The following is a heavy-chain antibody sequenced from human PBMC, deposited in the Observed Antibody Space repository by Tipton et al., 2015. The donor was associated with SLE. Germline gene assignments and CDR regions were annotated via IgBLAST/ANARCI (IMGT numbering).Heavy chain of an antibody. CDR1: GYSISSGYY. CDR3: ARTRRYSSGWYWYFDL. Sequence: TLSLTCAVSGYSISSGYYWGWIRQPAGKGLEWIGYIYTSGSTNYNPSLKSRVTISVDTSKNQFSLKLSSVTAADTAVYYCARTRRYSSGWYWYFDLWGRGTLVTVSS. CDR2: IYTSGST. J-gene: IGHJ2*01. V-gene: IGHV4-61*09. D-gene: IGHD6-19*01.